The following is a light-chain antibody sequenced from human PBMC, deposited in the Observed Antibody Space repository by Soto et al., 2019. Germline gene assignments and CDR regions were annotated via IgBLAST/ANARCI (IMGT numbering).Light chain of an antibody. CDR1: SSNIGNNY. CDR3: GTWDSSLSAVV. CDR2: DNS. J-gene: IGLJ2*01. V-gene: IGLV1-51*01. Sequence: QSVLTQPPSVSAAPGQMVTISCSGSSSNIGNNYVSWYQHLPGTAPKLLISDNSERPSGIPDRFSGSKSGTSATLGITGLQTGDEADYYCGTWDSSLSAVVFGGGTKLTVL.